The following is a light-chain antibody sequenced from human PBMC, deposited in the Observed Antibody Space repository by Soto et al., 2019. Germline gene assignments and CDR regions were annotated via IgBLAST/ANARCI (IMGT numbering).Light chain of an antibody. Sequence: DIQMTQSPSTLSASVGDRVTITCRASQSVRSWLAWYQQKPGRAPKFLIYDASSLESGVPSRFSGSGSGTEFTLTISNRQPEDFATDYCQHYDNYPLTCGGGTEVEI. V-gene: IGKV1-5*01. CDR2: DAS. J-gene: IGKJ4*01. CDR1: QSVRSW. CDR3: QHYDNYPLT.